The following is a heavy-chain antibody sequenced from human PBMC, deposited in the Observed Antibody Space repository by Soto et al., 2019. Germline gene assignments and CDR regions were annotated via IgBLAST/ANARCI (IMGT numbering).Heavy chain of an antibody. CDR2: ISYDGSNK. V-gene: IGHV3-30*18. D-gene: IGHD3-3*01. J-gene: IGHJ4*02. CDR1: GFTFSSYG. CDR3: AKEGDDTIFGVVHDKTLLYYFDY. Sequence: GGSLRLSCAASGFTFSSYGMPGVRQAPGKGLEWVAVISYDGSNKYYADSVRDRFTISRDNSKNTLYLQMNSLRAEDTAVYYCAKEGDDTIFGVVHDKTLLYYFDYWGQGTLVTVSS.